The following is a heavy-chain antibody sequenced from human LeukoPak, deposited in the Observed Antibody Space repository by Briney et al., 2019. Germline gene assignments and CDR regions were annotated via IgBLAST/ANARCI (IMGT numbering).Heavy chain of an antibody. D-gene: IGHD2-15*01. CDR1: GYTLTELS. J-gene: IGHJ6*04. CDR2: FDPEDGET. Sequence: ASVKVSCKVSGYTLTELSMHWVRQAPGKGLEWMGGFDPEDGETIYAQKFQGRVTMTEDTSTDTAYMELSSLRSEDKAVYYCATRENVVVASYYYYYGMDVWGKGTTVTVSS. CDR3: ATRENVVVASYYYYYGMDV. V-gene: IGHV1-24*01.